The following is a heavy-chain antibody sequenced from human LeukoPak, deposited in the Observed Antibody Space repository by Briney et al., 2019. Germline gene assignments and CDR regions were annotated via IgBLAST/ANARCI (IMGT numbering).Heavy chain of an antibody. CDR2: ISYDGSNK. D-gene: IGHD3-16*02. J-gene: IGHJ4*02. V-gene: IGHV3-30-3*01. CDR1: GFTFSSYA. CDR3: AKDIRVWGSYRYPCLDY. Sequence: GGSLRLSCAASGFTFSSYAMHWVRQAPGKGLEGVAVISYDGSNKYYADSVKGRFTISRDNSKNTLSLQMDSLRAEDTAVYYCAKDIRVWGSYRYPCLDYWGQGTLVTVSA.